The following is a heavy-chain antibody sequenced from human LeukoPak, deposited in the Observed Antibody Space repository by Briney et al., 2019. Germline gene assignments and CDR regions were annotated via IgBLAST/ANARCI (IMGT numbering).Heavy chain of an antibody. Sequence: ASVKVSCKASGYTFTGYYMHWVRQAPRRGLEWMGRVNPNSGGTNYAQKFQGRVTMTRDTSISTAYMEMSRLTSDDTAVYYCARAYSSSPKAAGYYMDVWGKGTTVTVSS. CDR3: ARAYSSSPKAAGYYMDV. CDR1: GYTFTGYY. CDR2: VNPNSGGT. J-gene: IGHJ6*03. V-gene: IGHV1-2*06. D-gene: IGHD6-13*01.